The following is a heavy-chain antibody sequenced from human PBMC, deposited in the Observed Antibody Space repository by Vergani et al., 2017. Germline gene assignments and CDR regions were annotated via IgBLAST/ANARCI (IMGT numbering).Heavy chain of an antibody. V-gene: IGHV3-21*01. CDR2: ISSSSSYI. CDR1: GFTFSSYS. CDR3: ARGRGYCSSTSCYYFDY. D-gene: IGHD2-2*01. Sequence: EVQLVESGGGLVKPGGSLRLSCAASGFTFSSYSMNWVRQAPGKGLEWVSSISSSSSYIYYADSVKGRFTISRDNAKNSLYLQMNSLRAEDTAVYYCARGRGYCSSTSCYYFDYWGQGTLVTVSS. J-gene: IGHJ4*02.